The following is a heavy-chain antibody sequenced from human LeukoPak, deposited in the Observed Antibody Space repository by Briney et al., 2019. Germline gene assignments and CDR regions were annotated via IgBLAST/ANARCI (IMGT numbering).Heavy chain of an antibody. CDR3: ARDSNPLDY. J-gene: IGHJ4*02. V-gene: IGHV1-46*02. CDR1: ACNRYY. Sequence: ASVKVSCKAPACNRYYIHWVRQAPGQGLEWMGIIIPSDGTTRYAQKFQGRVTMTRDTSMSTVYMELSSLTSEDTAVYYCARDSNPLDYWGQGTLVTVSS. CDR2: IIPSDGTT.